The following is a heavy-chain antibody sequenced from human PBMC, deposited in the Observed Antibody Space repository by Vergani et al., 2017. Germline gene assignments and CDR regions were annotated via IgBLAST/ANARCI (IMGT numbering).Heavy chain of an antibody. Sequence: QVQLQESGPGLVKPSQTLSLTCTVSGGSISSGSYYWSWIRQPAGKGLEWIGRIYTSGSTNYNPSLKSRVTISVDTSKNQFSLKLSSVTAADTAVYYCARAVGWLRFPSAFDIWGQGTMVTVSS. CDR1: GGSISSGSYY. D-gene: IGHD5-12*01. J-gene: IGHJ3*02. V-gene: IGHV4-61*02. CDR3: ARAVGWLRFPSAFDI. CDR2: IYTSGST.